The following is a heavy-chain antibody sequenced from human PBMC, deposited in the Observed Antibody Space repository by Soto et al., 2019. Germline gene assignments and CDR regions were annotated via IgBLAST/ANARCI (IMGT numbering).Heavy chain of an antibody. CDR1: GFTFSSYA. J-gene: IGHJ4*02. CDR2: LSGGGGST. V-gene: IGHV3-23*01. CDR3: AKDLASAVAGDY. Sequence: GGSLRLSCAASGFTFSSYAMSWVRQAPGKGLEWVSALSGGGGSTYYADSVKGRFTISRDNSKDTLYLQMNSLRAEDTAVYYCAKDLASAVAGDYWGQGTLVTVSS. D-gene: IGHD6-19*01.